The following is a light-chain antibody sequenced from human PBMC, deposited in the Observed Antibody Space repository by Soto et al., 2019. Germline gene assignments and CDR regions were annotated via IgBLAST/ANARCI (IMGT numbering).Light chain of an antibody. CDR2: AAS. CDR3: LQSSSTPPFT. CDR1: QPISIY. Sequence: DIQMTQSPSSLSASVGDRVTMTCRASQPISIYLNWYQQKPGRAPKILIYAASRLRSRVPSRFSADGSGTDFTLTISSLQPEDFATYYCLQSSSTPPFTFGPGTKVDLK. V-gene: IGKV1-39*01. J-gene: IGKJ3*01.